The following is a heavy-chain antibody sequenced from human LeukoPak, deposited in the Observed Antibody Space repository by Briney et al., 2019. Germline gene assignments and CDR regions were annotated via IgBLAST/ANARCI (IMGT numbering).Heavy chain of an antibody. J-gene: IGHJ4*02. CDR1: GGTFSSYA. V-gene: IGHV1-69*05. CDR2: IIPIFGTA. CDR3: ARGATRGRIQLWTYDY. Sequence: GASVKVSCKASGGTFSSYAISWVRQAPGQGLEWMGGIIPIFGTANYAQKFQGRVTITTDESTSTAYMELSSLRSEDTAVYYCARGATRGRIQLWTYDYWGQGTLVTVSS. D-gene: IGHD5-18*01.